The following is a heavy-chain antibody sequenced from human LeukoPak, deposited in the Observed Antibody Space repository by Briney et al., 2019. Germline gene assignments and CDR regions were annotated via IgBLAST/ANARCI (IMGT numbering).Heavy chain of an antibody. V-gene: IGHV4-59*12. Sequence: SETLSLTCTVSGGSISSYYWSWIRQPPGKGLEWIGYIYYSGSTNYNPSLKSRVTISVDTSKNQFSLKLGSVTAADTAVYYCARGQWLVLKNFDYWGQGTLVTVSS. CDR3: ARGQWLVLKNFDY. J-gene: IGHJ4*02. CDR1: GGSISSYY. D-gene: IGHD6-19*01. CDR2: IYYSGST.